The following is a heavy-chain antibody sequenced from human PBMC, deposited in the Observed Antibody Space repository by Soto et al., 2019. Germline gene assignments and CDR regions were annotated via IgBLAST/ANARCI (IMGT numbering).Heavy chain of an antibody. CDR1: GYTFTRYG. Sequence: QGQLVQSGAEVKMPGASVKVSCKASGYTFTRYGISWVRQAPGQGLEWMGWISGYNGDANYAQRFQGRVSMTIDTSTTTAYMELRTLTPDDTVVYYCAKNGQPPYYYYGLDVWGQGTTVTVSS. V-gene: IGHV1-18*01. CDR3: AKNGQPPYYYYGLDV. CDR2: ISGYNGDA. D-gene: IGHD2-8*01. J-gene: IGHJ6*02.